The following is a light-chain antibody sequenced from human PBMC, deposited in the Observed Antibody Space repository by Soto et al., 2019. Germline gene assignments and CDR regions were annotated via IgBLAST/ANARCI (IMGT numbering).Light chain of an antibody. CDR2: EVT. J-gene: IGLJ1*01. CDR3: SSYTCSHTPHV. V-gene: IGLV2-14*01. CDR1: SSDVGAYHF. Sequence: QSALTQPASVSGSPGQSITISCTGSSSDVGAYHFVSWYQHHPGKAPKLILYEVTARPSGVSSRFSGSKSGNTASLTISGLQADDEANYYCSSYTCSHTPHVFGPGTTVTVL.